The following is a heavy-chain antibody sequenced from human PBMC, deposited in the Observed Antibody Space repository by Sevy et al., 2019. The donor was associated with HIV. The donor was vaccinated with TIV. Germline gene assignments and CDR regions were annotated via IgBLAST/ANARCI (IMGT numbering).Heavy chain of an antibody. CDR3: TRWKAAQSIFDY. D-gene: IGHD6-13*01. CDR1: GFTFGDYC. CDR2: LKSDVYGGTV. V-gene: IGHV3-49*04. Sequence: GGSLRLSCTASGFTFGDYCMSWVRQAPGKGLEWVAFLKSDVYGGTVDHAASVRGRFVISRDDSKTIAYRQMNDLKTEDTGVYYCTRWKAAQSIFDYWGQGALVTSPQ. J-gene: IGHJ4*02.